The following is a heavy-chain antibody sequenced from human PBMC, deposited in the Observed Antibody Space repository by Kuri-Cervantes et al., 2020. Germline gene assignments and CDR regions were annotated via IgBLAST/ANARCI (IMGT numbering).Heavy chain of an antibody. J-gene: IGHJ4*02. CDR3: ARDSTSGGFDL. CDR1: GFTFDDYA. Sequence: GESLKIFCAASGFTFDDYAMHWVRQAPGKGLEWVSLISWDGGSTYYADSVKGRFTISRDNSKNSLYLQMNSLRAEDTALYYCARDSTSGGFDLWGQGTLVTVSS. V-gene: IGHV3-43D*04. D-gene: IGHD3-16*01. CDR2: ISWDGGST.